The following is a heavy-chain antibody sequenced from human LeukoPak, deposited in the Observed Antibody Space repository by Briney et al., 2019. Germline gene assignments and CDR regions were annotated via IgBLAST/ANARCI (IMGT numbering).Heavy chain of an antibody. D-gene: IGHD2-15*01. V-gene: IGHV1-69*13. J-gene: IGHJ4*02. CDR2: IIPIFGTA. Sequence: ASVKVSCKASGGTFSSYAISWVRQAPGQGLEWMGGIIPIFGTANYAQKFQGRVTITADEFTSTAYMELSSLRSEDTAVYYCATEGILVVVAATSLDYWGQGTLVTVSS. CDR1: GGTFSSYA. CDR3: ATEGILVVVAATSLDY.